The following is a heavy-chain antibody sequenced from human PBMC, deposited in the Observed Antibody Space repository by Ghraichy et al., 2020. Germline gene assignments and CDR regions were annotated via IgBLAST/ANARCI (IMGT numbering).Heavy chain of an antibody. D-gene: IGHD6-13*01. Sequence: GGLILSCAASGFTFSSYAMSWVRQAPGKGLEWVSAISGSGGSTYYADSVKGRFTISRDNSKNTLYLQMNSLRAEDTAVYYCAKVWGSSSWYSFDYWGQGTLVTVSS. V-gene: IGHV3-23*01. J-gene: IGHJ4*02. CDR1: GFTFSSYA. CDR2: ISGSGGST. CDR3: AKVWGSSSWYSFDY.